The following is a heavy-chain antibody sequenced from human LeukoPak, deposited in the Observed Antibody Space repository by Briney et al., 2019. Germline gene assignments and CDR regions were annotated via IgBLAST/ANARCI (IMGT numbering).Heavy chain of an antibody. CDR1: GFTFTSYW. V-gene: IGHV3-7*01. CDR3: AREDGTFDY. Sequence: GGSLRLSCAASGFTFTSYWMDWVRQAPGKGLEWVANIKPDGHSKYVGSVKGRFTISRDNAKNSLFLQMNSLRAEDTAVYYCAREDGTFDYWGQGALVTVSS. D-gene: IGHD1-1*01. CDR2: IKPDGHSK. J-gene: IGHJ4*02.